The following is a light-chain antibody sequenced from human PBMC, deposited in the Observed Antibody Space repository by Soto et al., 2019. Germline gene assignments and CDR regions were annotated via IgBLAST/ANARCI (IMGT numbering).Light chain of an antibody. J-gene: IGKJ1*01. V-gene: IGKV1-17*01. CDR2: AAS. CDR3: QQYNSYSRT. CDR1: QSISSH. Sequence: DIQMTQSPSSLSASVGDRVTIPCRASQSISSHLNWYQQKPGKAPKLLIYAASSLQSGVPSRFSGSGSGTEFSLSISSLQPDDFATYYCQQYNSYSRTFGQGTKVDIK.